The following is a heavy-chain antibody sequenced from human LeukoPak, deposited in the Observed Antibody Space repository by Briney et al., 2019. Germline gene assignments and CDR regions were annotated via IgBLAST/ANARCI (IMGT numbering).Heavy chain of an antibody. Sequence: GGSLRLSCAVSGVTFSGYAMSWVRQAPGKGLEWVSPFSGGGGSTYYAESVKGRCTISRDNSKNTLYLQMNSLRAEDTAVYYCAKDGSRNFYDYVWGSYRSKHDAFDIWGQGTMVTVSS. J-gene: IGHJ3*02. CDR1: GVTFSGYA. V-gene: IGHV3-23*01. CDR2: FSGGGGST. D-gene: IGHD3-16*02. CDR3: AKDGSRNFYDYVWGSYRSKHDAFDI.